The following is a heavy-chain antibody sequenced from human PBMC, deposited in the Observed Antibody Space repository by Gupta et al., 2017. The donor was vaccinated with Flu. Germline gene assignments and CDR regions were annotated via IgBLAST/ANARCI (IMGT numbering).Heavy chain of an antibody. Sequence: GLEWVAVISYDGSNKYYADSVKGRFTISRDNSKNTLYLQMNSLRAEDTAVYYCAKPLGGTYYYDSSGWYFDYWGQGTLVTVSS. CDR2: ISYDGSNK. CDR3: AKPLGGTYYYDSSGWYFDY. V-gene: IGHV3-30*18. D-gene: IGHD3-22*01. J-gene: IGHJ4*02.